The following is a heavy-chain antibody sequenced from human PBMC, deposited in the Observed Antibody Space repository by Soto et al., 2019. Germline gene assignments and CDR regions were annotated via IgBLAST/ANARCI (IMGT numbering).Heavy chain of an antibody. V-gene: IGHV3-23*01. CDR2: ISGSGGST. CDR3: AKLTRYYDILTGSSRGLYFQH. CDR1: GFTFSSYA. J-gene: IGHJ1*01. D-gene: IGHD3-9*01. Sequence: TGGSLRLSCAASGFTFSSYAMSWVRQAPGKGLEWVSAISGSGGSTYYADSVKGRFTISRDNSKNTLYLQMNSLRAEDTAVYYCAKLTRYYDILTGSSRGLYFQHWGQGTLVTVSS.